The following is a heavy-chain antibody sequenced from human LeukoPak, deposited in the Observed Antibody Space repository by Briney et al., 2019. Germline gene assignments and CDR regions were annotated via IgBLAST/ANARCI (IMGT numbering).Heavy chain of an antibody. D-gene: IGHD3-22*01. CDR1: GFTFSVSY. CDR2: ISNNGGST. Sequence: GGSLRLSCAASGFTFSVSYMSWIRQAPGKGLEWVSAISNNGGSTSYANSVKGRFTISRDNSKNTLYLQMNSLRAEDTAVYYCAKTRETYDFSGYYNGFDYWGQGTLVTVSS. V-gene: IGHV3-23*01. J-gene: IGHJ4*02. CDR3: AKTRETYDFSGYYNGFDY.